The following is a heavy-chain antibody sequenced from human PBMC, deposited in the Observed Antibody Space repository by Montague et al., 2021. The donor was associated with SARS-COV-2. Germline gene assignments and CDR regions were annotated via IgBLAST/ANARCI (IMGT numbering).Heavy chain of an antibody. D-gene: IGHD6-13*01. V-gene: IGHV4-39*02. CDR3: ARDLRITTPGNY. J-gene: IGHJ4*02. CDR1: GYSITSSSSY. CDR2: IYCSGST. Sequence: SETLSLTCTVSGYSITSSSSYWGWIRQPPGKGLEWIGSIYCSGSTYYNPSLNSRVTISVDTTKNQFSLKMGSVTAADTAVYYCARDLRITTPGNYWGQGILVTVSS.